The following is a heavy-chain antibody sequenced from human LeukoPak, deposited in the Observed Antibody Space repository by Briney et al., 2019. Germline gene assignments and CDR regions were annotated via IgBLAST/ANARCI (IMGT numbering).Heavy chain of an antibody. CDR3: ARAPVVVLAATLFDY. J-gene: IGHJ4*02. D-gene: IGHD2-15*01. CDR2: IYYTGTT. CDR1: GDSISSYY. V-gene: IGHV4-39*07. Sequence: SETLSLTCTVSGDSISSYYWGWIRQPPGKGPEWTGSIYYTGTTYCNPSLKSRVTISIDTSKKQFSLKVTSVTAANTAVYYCARAPVVVLAATLFDYWGQGTLVTVSS.